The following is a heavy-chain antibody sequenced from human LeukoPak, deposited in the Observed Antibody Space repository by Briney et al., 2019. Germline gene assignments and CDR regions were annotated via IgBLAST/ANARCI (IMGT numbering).Heavy chain of an antibody. CDR1: GYIFTTYW. CDR2: IYPGDSDT. V-gene: IGHV5-51*01. Sequence: GESLKISCKGSGYIFTTYWIGWVRPMPGKGLEWMGIIYPGDSDTRYSPSFQGQVTISADKSISTAYLQWSSLKASDTAMYYCARQAYCGGDCPPHSRSLDYWGQGTLVTVSS. CDR3: ARQAYCGGDCPPHSRSLDY. D-gene: IGHD2-21*02. J-gene: IGHJ4*02.